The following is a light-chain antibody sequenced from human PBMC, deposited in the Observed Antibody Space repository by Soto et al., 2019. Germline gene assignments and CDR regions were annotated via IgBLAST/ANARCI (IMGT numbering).Light chain of an antibody. CDR1: QSINNL. CDR3: QQYNSYSRYT. J-gene: IGKJ2*01. V-gene: IGKV1-5*01. CDR2: DAS. Sequence: DVPMTQSPSTLSASVGDRVTITCRASQSINNLLAWYQQKPGKAPKLLIYDASSLESGVPSRFSGSGSGTEFTLTISSLQPDDFATYYCQQYNSYSRYTFGQGTKLEIK.